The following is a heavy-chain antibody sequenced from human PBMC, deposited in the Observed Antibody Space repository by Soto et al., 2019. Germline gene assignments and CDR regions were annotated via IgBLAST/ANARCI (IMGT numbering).Heavy chain of an antibody. CDR1: GVSFSGYY. CDR2: ISHSGST. V-gene: IGHV4-34*01. Sequence: SETLSLTFAVYGVSFSGYYWSWSRQPPVKGLEWIGEISHSGSTNYNPSLKSRVTISVDTSKNQFSLKLSSVTAADTAVYYCARATFGELLFFTDYHYYGMDVWGQGTTVTVS. J-gene: IGHJ6*02. D-gene: IGHD3-10*01. CDR3: ARATFGELLFFTDYHYYGMDV.